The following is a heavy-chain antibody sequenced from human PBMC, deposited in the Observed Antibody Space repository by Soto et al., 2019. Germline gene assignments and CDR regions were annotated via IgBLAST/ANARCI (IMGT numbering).Heavy chain of an antibody. CDR1: GGSISSSSYY. J-gene: IGHJ6*02. CDR3: ARHLTYCSAGSCYSDFPYYGMDV. CDR2: IFYSGST. V-gene: IGHV4-39*01. D-gene: IGHD2-15*01. Sequence: SETLSLTCTVSGGSISSSSYYWGWIRQPPGKGLEWIGSIFYSGSTYYNPSLKSRVTISVDTSKNKFSLKLSSVTAAYTAVYYFARHLTYCSAGSCYSDFPYYGMDVWGQGTTVTVS.